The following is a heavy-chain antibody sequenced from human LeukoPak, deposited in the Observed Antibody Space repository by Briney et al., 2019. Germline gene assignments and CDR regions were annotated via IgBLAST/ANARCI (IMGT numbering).Heavy chain of an antibody. CDR3: ARDFPGGNPLGGGFDWFDP. CDR2: INPNSGGT. V-gene: IGHV1-2*02. D-gene: IGHD3-16*01. CDR1: GYTFTGYY. J-gene: IGHJ5*02. Sequence: GASVKVSCKASGYTFTGYYMHWVRQAPGQGLEWMGWINPNSGGTNYAQKFQGRVTMTRDTSISTAYMELSRLRSDDTAVYYCARDFPGGNPLGGGFDWFDPWGQGTLVTVSS.